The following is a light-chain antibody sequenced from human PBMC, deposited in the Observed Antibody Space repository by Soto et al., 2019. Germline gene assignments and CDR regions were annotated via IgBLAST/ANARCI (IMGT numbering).Light chain of an antibody. V-gene: IGKV3-11*01. CDR1: QSVSTY. CDR3: QQRSNWPLT. Sequence: EIVLTQSPATLSLSPGERATLSCRASQSVSTYFAWYQQKPGQAPRLLIYDASKRAIGIPARFSGSGSGTDFTLTISSLESEDFAVYYCQQRSNWPLTFGGGTKVEIK. CDR2: DAS. J-gene: IGKJ4*01.